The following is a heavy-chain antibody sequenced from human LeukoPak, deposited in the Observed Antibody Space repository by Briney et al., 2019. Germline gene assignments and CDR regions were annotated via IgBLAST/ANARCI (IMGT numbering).Heavy chain of an antibody. V-gene: IGHV3-11*01. CDR1: GGSISSGGYY. J-gene: IGHJ3*02. Sequence: LSLTCTVSGGSISSGGYYWSWIRQAPGKGLEWVSYISSSGSTIYYADSVKGRFTISRDNAKNSLYLQMNSLRAEDTAVYYCARPHQVHDAFDIWGQGTMVTVSS. CDR3: ARPHQVHDAFDI. CDR2: ISSSGSTI.